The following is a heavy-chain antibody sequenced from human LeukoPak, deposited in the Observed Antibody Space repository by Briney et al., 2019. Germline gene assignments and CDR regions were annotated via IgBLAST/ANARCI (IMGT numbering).Heavy chain of an antibody. D-gene: IGHD1-26*01. CDR2: IGKAGDT. J-gene: IGHJ4*02. CDR1: GFAFTDYE. Sequence: GGSLRHSCAASGFAFTDYEMHWVRQATGGGLEWVSSIGKAGDTYYADSVKGRFTISRENANNHFYLQMNSLRAGDTAVYFCASLGDSIYWGQGTLVTVS. V-gene: IGHV3-13*01. CDR3: ASLGDSIY.